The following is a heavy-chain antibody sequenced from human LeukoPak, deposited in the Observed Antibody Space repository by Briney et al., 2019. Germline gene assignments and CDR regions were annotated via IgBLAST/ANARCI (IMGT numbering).Heavy chain of an antibody. V-gene: IGHV3-21*01. CDR3: ARDPTPRYCSGGSCYTHYGMDV. D-gene: IGHD2-15*01. CDR1: GFTFSSYT. Sequence: PGGSLRLSRVASGFTFSSYTMNWVRQAPGKGLEWVSSISSSGSYIYYANSVKGRLTISRDNAKNSLYLQMNSLRAEDTAVYYCARDPTPRYCSGGSCYTHYGMDVWGQGTTVTVSS. CDR2: ISSSGSYI. J-gene: IGHJ6*02.